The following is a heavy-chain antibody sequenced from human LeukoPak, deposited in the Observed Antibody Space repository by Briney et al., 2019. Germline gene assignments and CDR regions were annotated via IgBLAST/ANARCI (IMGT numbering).Heavy chain of an antibody. D-gene: IGHD3-16*01. CDR1: GGSISSGGYS. J-gene: IGHJ4*02. CDR3: GGGGGGGFDY. CDR2: IYHSGST. Sequence: SQTLSLTCAVSGGSISSGGYSWSWIRQPPGKGLEWIGYIYHSGSTYYNPSLKSRVTISVDRSKNQFSLKLSSVTAADTAVYWWGGGGGGGFDYWGQGTLVTVSS. V-gene: IGHV4-30-2*01.